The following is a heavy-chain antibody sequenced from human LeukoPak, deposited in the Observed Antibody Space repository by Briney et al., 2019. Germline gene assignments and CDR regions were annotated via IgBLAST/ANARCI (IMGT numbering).Heavy chain of an antibody. CDR3: ATPVGGDSNYVGGRFDY. CDR2: FDPEDGET. V-gene: IGHV1-24*01. Sequence: ASVKVSCKVSGYTLTELSMHWVRQAPGKGLEWMGGFDPEDGETIYAQKFQGRVTITEDTSTETAYNELSSLRSEDTAVYYCATPVGGDSNYVGGRFDYWGQGTLVTVSS. J-gene: IGHJ4*02. D-gene: IGHD4-11*01. CDR1: GYTLTELS.